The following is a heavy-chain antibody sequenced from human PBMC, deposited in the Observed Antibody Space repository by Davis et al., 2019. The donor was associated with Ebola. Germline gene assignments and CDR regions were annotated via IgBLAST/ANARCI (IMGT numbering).Heavy chain of an antibody. CDR2: ISWNSGTM. J-gene: IGHJ4*02. Sequence: GGSLRLSCAASGFAFDAYAMHWVRQVPGKGPEWVSGISWNSGTMGYADSVKGRFTISRDNAKNSLYLQMDSLRAEDTAFYYCARDDTSGYYWGFVFWGQGTLVTVSS. CDR3: ARDDTSGYYWGFVF. CDR1: GFAFDAYA. V-gene: IGHV3-9*01. D-gene: IGHD3-22*01.